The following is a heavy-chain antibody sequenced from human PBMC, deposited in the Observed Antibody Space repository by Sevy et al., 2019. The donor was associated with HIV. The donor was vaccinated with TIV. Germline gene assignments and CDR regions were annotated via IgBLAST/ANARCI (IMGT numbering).Heavy chain of an antibody. CDR1: GFSFSYYP. CDR3: ARVVGRGEYLIYAYLDY. CDR2: ISYDGVNQ. J-gene: IGHJ4*02. V-gene: IGHV3-30*01. Sequence: GGSLRLSCAASGFSFSYYPMHWVRQAPGKGLEWVALISYDGVNQYYADSVKGRFTGSRDNSKNTLYLQMNSLRAEDTGVYYCARVVGRGEYLIYAYLDYWGQGALVTVSS. D-gene: IGHD2-15*01.